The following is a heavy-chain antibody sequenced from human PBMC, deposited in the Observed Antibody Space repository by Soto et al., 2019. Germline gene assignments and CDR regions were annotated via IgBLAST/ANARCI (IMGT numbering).Heavy chain of an antibody. V-gene: IGHV3-7*04. CDR1: GFTFNNYW. D-gene: IGHD3-22*01. CDR3: ARGDYYDTSGTFSDAFDI. CDR2: IKPDGSEK. J-gene: IGHJ3*02. Sequence: EVQLVESGGGLVQPGGSLRLSCAASGFTFNNYWMSWVRQAPGKGLEWVANIKPDGSEKWYVDSVKGRFTISRDNAKNSLYLQMNSLRAEDTAVYYCARGDYYDTSGTFSDAFDIWGQGTMVTVSS.